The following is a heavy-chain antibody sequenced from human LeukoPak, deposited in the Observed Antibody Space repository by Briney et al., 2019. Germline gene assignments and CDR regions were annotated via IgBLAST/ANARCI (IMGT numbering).Heavy chain of an antibody. Sequence: GGSLRLSCAAPGFTFSSYSMNWVRQPPGKGLEWVSSISSSSSYIYYADSVKGRFTISRDNAKNSLYLQMNSLRAEDTAVYYCASGRGYSYGYFDYWGQGTLVTVSS. CDR2: ISSSSSYI. CDR3: ASGRGYSYGYFDY. J-gene: IGHJ4*02. D-gene: IGHD5-18*01. CDR1: GFTFSSYS. V-gene: IGHV3-21*01.